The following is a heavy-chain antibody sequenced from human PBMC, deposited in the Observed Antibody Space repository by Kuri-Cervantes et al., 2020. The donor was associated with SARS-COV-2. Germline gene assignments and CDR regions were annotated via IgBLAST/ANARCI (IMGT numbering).Heavy chain of an antibody. V-gene: IGHV1-18*01. Sequence: ALVKVSCKASGGTFSSYAISWVRQAPGQGLEWMGWISAHNGNTNYAQKVQGRVTMTTDTSTNTAYMELRSLRSDDTAVYYCARDIYSPNCSSTSCPYYYYYYGMDVWGQGTTVTVSS. D-gene: IGHD2-2*01. CDR3: ARDIYSPNCSSTSCPYYYYYYGMDV. J-gene: IGHJ6*02. CDR2: ISAHNGNT. CDR1: GGTFSSYA.